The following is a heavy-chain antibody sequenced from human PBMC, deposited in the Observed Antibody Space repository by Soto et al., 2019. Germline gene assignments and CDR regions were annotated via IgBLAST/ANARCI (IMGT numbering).Heavy chain of an antibody. CDR2: INSDGSST. CDR3: ARDQGLTGLKNRVNYYYYGMDV. CDR1: GFTFSSYW. Sequence: GVSLRLSCAASGFTFSSYWMHWVRQAPGKGLVWVSRINSDGSSTSYADSVKGRFTISRDNAKNTLYLQMNSLRAEDTAVYYCARDQGLTGLKNRVNYYYYGMDVWGQGTTVTVSS. D-gene: IGHD7-27*01. J-gene: IGHJ6*02. V-gene: IGHV3-74*01.